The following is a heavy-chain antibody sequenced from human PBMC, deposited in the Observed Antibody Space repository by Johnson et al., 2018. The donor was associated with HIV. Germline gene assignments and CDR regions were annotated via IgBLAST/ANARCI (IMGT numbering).Heavy chain of an antibody. CDR3: ARDAHRTDDAFDI. D-gene: IGHD1-14*01. CDR2: INWNSGST. Sequence: VQLLESGGGVERPGGSLRLSCAASGFTFDDYGMSWVRQAPGQGPECVAVINWNSGSTGYADSVKGRFTISRDNTKNSLYLQMNSLRAEDTALYYCARDAHRTDDAFDIWGQGTMVTVSS. J-gene: IGHJ3*02. CDR1: GFTFDDYG. V-gene: IGHV3-20*04.